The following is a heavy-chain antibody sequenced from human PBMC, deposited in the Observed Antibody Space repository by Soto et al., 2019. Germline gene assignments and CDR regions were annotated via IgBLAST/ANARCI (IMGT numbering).Heavy chain of an antibody. D-gene: IGHD2-15*01. CDR1: GGSISSGGYY. V-gene: IGHV4-31*03. CDR2: IYYSGST. Sequence: QVQLQESGPGLVKPSQTLSLTCTVSGGSISSGGYYWSWIRQHPGKGLEWIGYIYYSGSTYYNPSLESRVTISVDTSKKHCSLKLSSVTAVDTAVYYCAGRYCSGGRCYSGFDYWGQGTLVTVSS. J-gene: IGHJ4*02. CDR3: AGRYCSGGRCYSGFDY.